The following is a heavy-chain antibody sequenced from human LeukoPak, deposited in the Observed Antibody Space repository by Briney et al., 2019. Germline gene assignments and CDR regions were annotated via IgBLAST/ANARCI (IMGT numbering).Heavy chain of an antibody. Sequence: ASVKVSCKASGYTFTGYYMHWVRQAPGQGLEWMGWINPNSGGTNYAQKFQGRVTMTRDTSISTAYMELSRLRSDDTAVYYCARPRGYSYGTFYDYWGQGTLVTISS. CDR1: GYTFTGYY. D-gene: IGHD5-18*01. CDR3: ARPRGYSYGTFYDY. CDR2: INPNSGGT. V-gene: IGHV1-2*02. J-gene: IGHJ4*02.